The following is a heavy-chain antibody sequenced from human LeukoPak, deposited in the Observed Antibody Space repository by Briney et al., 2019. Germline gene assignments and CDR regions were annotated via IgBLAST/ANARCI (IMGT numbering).Heavy chain of an antibody. CDR2: IYHSGST. V-gene: IGHV4-4*02. J-gene: IGHJ2*01. D-gene: IGHD4-23*01. Sequence: SETLSLTCAVPGGSISISNSNWWSWVRQPPGKGLEWIGEIYHSGSTNYNPFLKSRVTISVDKSKNQFSLKLSAVTAADTAVYYCARDLHGGNSFTSDWYFDLWGRGTLVTVSS. CDR3: ARDLHGGNSFTSDWYFDL. CDR1: GGSISISNSNW.